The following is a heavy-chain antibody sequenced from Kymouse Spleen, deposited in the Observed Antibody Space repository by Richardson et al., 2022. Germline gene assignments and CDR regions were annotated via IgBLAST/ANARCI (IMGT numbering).Heavy chain of an antibody. D-gene: IGHD3-10*01. J-gene: IGHJ6*02. CDR2: ISGSGGST. Sequence: EVQLVESGGGLVQPGGSLRLSCAASGFTFSSYAMSWVRQAPGKGLEWVSAISGSGGSTYYADSVKGRFTISRDNSKNTLYLQMNSLRAEDTAVYYCAKGGSGPLYYYYGMDVWGQGTTVTVSS. V-gene: IGHV3-23*04. CDR3: AKGGSGPLYYYYGMDV. CDR1: GFTFSSYA.